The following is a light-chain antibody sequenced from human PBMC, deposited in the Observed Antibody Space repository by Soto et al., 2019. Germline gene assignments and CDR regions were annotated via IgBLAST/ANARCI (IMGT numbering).Light chain of an antibody. Sequence: DIQMTQSPSTLSASVGDRVTITCRASQSISSWLAWYQQKPGKAPKLLIYDASSLESGVPSRFSGSGSGTEFTLTISSLQPDDFATYYCQQYGGTFGQGTKLAIK. CDR3: QQYGGT. CDR2: DAS. CDR1: QSISSW. J-gene: IGKJ2*02. V-gene: IGKV1-5*01.